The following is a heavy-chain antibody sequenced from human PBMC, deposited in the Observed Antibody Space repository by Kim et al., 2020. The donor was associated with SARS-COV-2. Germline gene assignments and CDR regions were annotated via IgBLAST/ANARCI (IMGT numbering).Heavy chain of an antibody. V-gene: IGHV3-7*03. Sequence: GGSLRLSCAASGFTFSSYWMSWVRQAPGKGLEWVANIKQDGSEKYYVDSVKGRFTISRDNAKNSLYLQMNSLRAEDTAVYYCARVGATTGGHNYYYYGMDVWGQGTTVTVSS. D-gene: IGHD1-26*01. CDR1: GFTFSSYW. CDR2: IKQDGSEK. J-gene: IGHJ6*02. CDR3: ARVGATTGGHNYYYYGMDV.